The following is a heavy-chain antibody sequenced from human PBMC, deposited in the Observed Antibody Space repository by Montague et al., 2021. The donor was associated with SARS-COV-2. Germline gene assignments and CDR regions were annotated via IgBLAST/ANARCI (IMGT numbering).Heavy chain of an antibody. CDR2: IYYTGST. D-gene: IGHD3-22*01. Sequence: SETLSLTCTVSGGSISSSSYYWGWIRQPPGKGLEWIGSIYYTGSTYYNPSLKSRVTISVDTSKNQFSLKLSSVTAADTAVYYCGRDTRIAMLVVVTRYGLDVWGQGTTVTVS. CDR3: GRDTRIAMLVVVTRYGLDV. CDR1: GGSISSSSYY. V-gene: IGHV4-39*07. J-gene: IGHJ6*02.